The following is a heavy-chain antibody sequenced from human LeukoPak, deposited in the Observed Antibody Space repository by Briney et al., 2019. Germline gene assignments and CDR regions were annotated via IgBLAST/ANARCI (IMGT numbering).Heavy chain of an antibody. J-gene: IGHJ4*02. Sequence: PSETLSLTCSVSGYSISSGYYWGWIRQPPGKGLEWIGSIYHSGSTYYNPSLKSRVTISVDTSKNQFSLRLSSVTAADTAVYYCAREGRAAAGTVDYWGQGTLVTVSS. CDR3: AREGRAAAGTVDY. CDR1: GYSISSGYY. CDR2: IYHSGST. D-gene: IGHD6-13*01. V-gene: IGHV4-38-2*02.